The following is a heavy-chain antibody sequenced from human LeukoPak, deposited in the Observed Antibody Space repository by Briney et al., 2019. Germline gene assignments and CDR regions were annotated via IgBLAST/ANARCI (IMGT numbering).Heavy chain of an antibody. CDR1: GGTFSSYA. CDR2: IIPIYDPV. D-gene: IGHD2-21*02. Sequence: SVKVSCKASGGTFSSYAFSWMRQAPGQGLEWMGRIIPIYDPVDYAQRFQGRVTVTTDESTNTVYMELSSLRYEDTAVYYCAREPLGCGGDCHFDYWGQGTLVTVSS. J-gene: IGHJ4*02. V-gene: IGHV1-69*05. CDR3: AREPLGCGGDCHFDY.